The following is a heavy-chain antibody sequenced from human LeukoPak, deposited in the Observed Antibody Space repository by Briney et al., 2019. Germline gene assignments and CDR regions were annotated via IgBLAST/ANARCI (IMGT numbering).Heavy chain of an antibody. J-gene: IGHJ4*02. CDR2: ISAYNGNT. CDR1: GYTFTSYG. D-gene: IGHD1-26*01. V-gene: IGHV1-18*01. Sequence: ASVKVSCKASGYTFTSYGISWVRQAPGQGLEWMGWISAYNGNTNYAQKLQGRVTMTTDTSTSTAYMELRSLRSDDTAVYYCARDLRGIVGGTTLDYWGQGTLVTVSS. CDR3: ARDLRGIVGGTTLDY.